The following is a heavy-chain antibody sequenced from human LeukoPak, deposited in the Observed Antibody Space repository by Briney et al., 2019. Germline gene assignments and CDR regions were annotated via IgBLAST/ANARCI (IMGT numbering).Heavy chain of an antibody. J-gene: IGHJ4*02. CDR2: IIPIFGSA. D-gene: IGHD5-18*01. CDR1: GGTFNQYA. V-gene: IGHV1-69*01. CDR3: AGENRGYSYGCSDY. Sequence: GSSVNVSCKPSGGTFNQYAISGVRQAAGQELQGMGGIIPIFGSATYAQKFQGRVTITADESTSTAYMELSSLRSEDTAVYYCAGENRGYSYGCSDYWGQGTLVTVSS.